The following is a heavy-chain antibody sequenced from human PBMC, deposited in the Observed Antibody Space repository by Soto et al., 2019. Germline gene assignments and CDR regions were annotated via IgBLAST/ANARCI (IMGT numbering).Heavy chain of an antibody. CDR3: SRHISNCRYYYYAMDV. J-gene: IGHJ6*02. V-gene: IGHV5-51*01. CDR1: GYTFTDDW. CDR2: IYPGDSDT. D-gene: IGHD4-4*01. Sequence: GESLKISCKASGYTFTDDWIGWGRHLPGRGLEWMGIIYPGDSDTTYRPSFQGHMTITVATSTTTAYLQWNTSKASDTAMYYCSRHISNCRYYYYAMDVWGQGTTVTVSS.